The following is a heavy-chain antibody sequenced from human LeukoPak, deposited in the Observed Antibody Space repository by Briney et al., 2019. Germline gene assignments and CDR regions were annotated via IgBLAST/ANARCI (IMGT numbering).Heavy chain of an antibody. Sequence: QPSETLSLTCAVYGGSFSGYYWSWIRQPPGKGLEWVSIIYSDGTTYYADSVKGRFTISRDNSKNTVYLQMNSLRAEDTAVYYCARPGAAVAGTAFNYWGQGTLVTVSS. J-gene: IGHJ4*02. V-gene: IGHV3-66*04. CDR1: GGSFSGYY. CDR2: IYSDGTT. CDR3: ARPGAAVAGTAFNY. D-gene: IGHD6-13*01.